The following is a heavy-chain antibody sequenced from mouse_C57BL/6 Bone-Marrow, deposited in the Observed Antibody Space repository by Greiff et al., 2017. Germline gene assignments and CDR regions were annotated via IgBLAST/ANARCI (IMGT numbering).Heavy chain of an antibody. CDR3: APIYYGNPYWYFDV. Sequence: QVQLQQPGAELVRPGSSVKLSCKASGYTFTSYWMHWVKQRPIQGLEWIGNIDPSDSETHYNQKFKDKATLTVDKSSSTAYLQLSSLTSEDTAVYYCAPIYYGNPYWYFDVWGTGTTVTVSS. CDR2: IDPSDSET. D-gene: IGHD2-1*01. V-gene: IGHV1-52*01. CDR1: GYTFTSYW. J-gene: IGHJ1*03.